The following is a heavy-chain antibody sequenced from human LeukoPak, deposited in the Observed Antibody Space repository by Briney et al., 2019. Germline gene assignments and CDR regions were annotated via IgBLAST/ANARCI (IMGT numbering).Heavy chain of an antibody. J-gene: IGHJ4*02. CDR1: GFTFSSYS. CDR2: ISSSSSYI. V-gene: IGHV3-21*01. Sequence: PGGSLRLSCAASGFTFSSYSMNWVRQAPGKGLEWVSSISSSSSYIYYADSVKGRFTISRDNAKNSLCLQMNSLRAEDTAVYYCARGGYSSSCLDYWGQGTLVTVSS. D-gene: IGHD6-13*01. CDR3: ARGGYSSSCLDY.